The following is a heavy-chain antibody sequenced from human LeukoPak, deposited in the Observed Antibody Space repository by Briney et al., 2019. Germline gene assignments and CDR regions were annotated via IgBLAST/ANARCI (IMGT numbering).Heavy chain of an antibody. J-gene: IGHJ6*02. CDR1: GLTFSSYW. D-gene: IGHD3-9*01. CDR2: IKQDGSEK. CDR3: ARVSPANYDILTGYYRQYYYYYGMDV. Sequence: GGSLRLSCAASGLTFSSYWMSWVRQAPGKGLEWVANIKQDGSEKYYVDSVKGRFTISRDNAKNSLYLQMNSLRAEDTAVYYCARVSPANYDILTGYYRQYYYYYGMDVWGQGTTVTVSS. V-gene: IGHV3-7*01.